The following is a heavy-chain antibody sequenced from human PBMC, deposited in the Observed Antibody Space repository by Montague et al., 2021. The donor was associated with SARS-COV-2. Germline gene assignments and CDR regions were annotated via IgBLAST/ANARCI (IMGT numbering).Heavy chain of an antibody. D-gene: IGHD5/OR15-5a*01. J-gene: IGHJ3*01. CDR1: GFTFNKYS. V-gene: IGHV3-21*01. CDR3: ARAHSGSYSVGGDAFDL. CDR2: ISTSSLCI. Sequence: SLRLSCAASGFTFNKYSMNWVRQAPGKGLEWVSSISTSSLCIYYTDSVXGRFTVARANAKNSVFLEMNSLRVEDTAVYYCARAHSGSYSVGGDAFDLWGRGTLVTVSS.